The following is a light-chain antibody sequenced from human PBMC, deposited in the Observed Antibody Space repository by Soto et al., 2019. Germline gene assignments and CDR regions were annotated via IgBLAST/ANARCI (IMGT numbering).Light chain of an antibody. CDR1: QSVSSY. J-gene: IGKJ2*01. Sequence: EIVMTQSPATLSVSLGERVTLSCRASQSVSSYWAWYQQKPGQAPRLLISDASTRATDIPDRFSGSGSGTDFTLTISSLQSTDLAVYYCLQYSTWPPLYTFGQGTKLEIK. CDR2: DAS. V-gene: IGKV3-15*01. CDR3: LQYSTWPPLYT.